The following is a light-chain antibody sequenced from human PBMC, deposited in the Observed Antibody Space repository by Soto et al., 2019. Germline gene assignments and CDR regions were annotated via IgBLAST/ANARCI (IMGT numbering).Light chain of an antibody. J-gene: IGLJ1*01. CDR3: SSYAGFNNYV. V-gene: IGLV2-8*01. CDR1: GGDVGGYNY. CDR2: DVN. Sequence: QSALTQPPPASGSPGPSVTISCPGTGGDVGGYNYVSWYQQHPGKVPRLIIYDVNKRPSGVPDRFSGSKSDNTASLTVSGLQAEDEADYYCSSYAGFNNYVFGTGTKVTVL.